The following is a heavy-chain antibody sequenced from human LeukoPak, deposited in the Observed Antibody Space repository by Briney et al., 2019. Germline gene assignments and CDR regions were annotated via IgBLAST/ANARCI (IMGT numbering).Heavy chain of an antibody. CDR2: IYYSGST. Sequence: SETLSLICFVSGGSISSYYWSWVRQPPGQGLEWIGYIYYSGSTNYNPSLNSRVTILVDTSKTQFSLRLSSVTGTDTPVYYCARVIAVLGAFNVFDIWGQGKMVTVSS. D-gene: IGHD6-19*01. J-gene: IGHJ3*02. CDR1: GGSISSYY. CDR3: ARVIAVLGAFNVFDI. V-gene: IGHV4-59*01.